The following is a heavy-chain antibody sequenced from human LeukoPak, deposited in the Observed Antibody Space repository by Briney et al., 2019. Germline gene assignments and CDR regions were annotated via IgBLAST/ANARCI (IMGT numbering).Heavy chain of an antibody. CDR1: GYTFTGYY. CDR3: AADRLSRADYMDF. D-gene: IGHD6-6*01. V-gene: IGHV1-2*02. CDR2: INPNSGGT. J-gene: IGHJ6*03. Sequence: ASVKVSCKASGYTFTGYYMHWVRQAPGQGLEWMGWINPNSGGTNYAQKFQGRFTMTRDTSTGTAYMELSRLRSDDTAVYYCAADRLSRADYMDFWGKGTMVTVSS.